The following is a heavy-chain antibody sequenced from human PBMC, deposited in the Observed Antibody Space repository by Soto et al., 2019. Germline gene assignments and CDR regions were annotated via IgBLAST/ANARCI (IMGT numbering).Heavy chain of an antibody. CDR1: GGTFSSYA. Sequence: ASVKVSCKASGGTFSSYAISWVRQAPGQGLEWMGGIIPIFGTANYAQKFQGRVTITADESTSTAYMELSSLRSEDTAVYYCARGVRITGTFTGGPFDYWGQGTLVTVSS. CDR2: IIPIFGTA. J-gene: IGHJ4*02. CDR3: ARGVRITGTFTGGPFDY. D-gene: IGHD1-7*01. V-gene: IGHV1-69*13.